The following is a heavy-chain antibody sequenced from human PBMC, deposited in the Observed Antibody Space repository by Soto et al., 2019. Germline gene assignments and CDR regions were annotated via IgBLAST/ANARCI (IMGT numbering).Heavy chain of an antibody. CDR3: RAQGFPITGTNVFHWFDP. J-gene: IGHJ5*02. V-gene: IGHV3-23*01. Sequence: PGGSLRLSCAASGFSFDNYAMTWVRQAPGKGLDWVSTISGSGGSTYYADSVKGRFTISRDNSKNTLYLQMNSLRAEDTAVYYCRAQGFPITGTNVFHWFDPWGQGTLVTVSS. CDR2: ISGSGGST. D-gene: IGHD1-7*01. CDR1: GFSFDNYA.